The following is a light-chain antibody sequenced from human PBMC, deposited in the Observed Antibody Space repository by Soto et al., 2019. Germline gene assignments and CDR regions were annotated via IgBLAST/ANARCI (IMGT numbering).Light chain of an antibody. V-gene: IGLV2-23*02. Sequence: QSALTQPASVSGSPGQSITISCSGTSIDVGGYNLVSWYQQHPGRAPKLLIYEVSQRPSGVSSRFSGSKSGNTATLTISGVQPEDEADYHCCSYATSSFVSGTGTKVTVL. CDR2: EVS. CDR3: CSYATSSFV. J-gene: IGLJ1*01. CDR1: SIDVGGYNL.